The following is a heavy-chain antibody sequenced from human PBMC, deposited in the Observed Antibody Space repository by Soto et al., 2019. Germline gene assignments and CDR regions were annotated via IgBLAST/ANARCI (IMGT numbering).Heavy chain of an antibody. CDR1: GFTFTSSA. Sequence: SVKVSCKASGFTFTSSAVQWVRQARGQRLEWIGWIVVGSGNTNYAQKFQERVTITRDMSTSTAYMELSSLRSEDTAVYYCAAWYYDSSGPYYFDFWGQGTLVTGSS. J-gene: IGHJ4*02. CDR3: AAWYYDSSGPYYFDF. D-gene: IGHD3-22*01. V-gene: IGHV1-58*01. CDR2: IVVGSGNT.